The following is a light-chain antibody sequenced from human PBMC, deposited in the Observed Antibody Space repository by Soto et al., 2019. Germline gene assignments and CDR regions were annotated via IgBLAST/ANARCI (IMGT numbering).Light chain of an antibody. CDR2: WAS. Sequence: DIVLTQSPDSVAVSLGERATINCKSSQSVLFSINQKNYLAWYHQKPGQPPKLLIYWASIRASGVPTRFSGSGSGTNFTLTISSLQAEDAAVYYCQQRSIWPLTFDGGTKVDIK. CDR1: QSVLFSINQKNY. V-gene: IGKV4-1*01. J-gene: IGKJ4*01. CDR3: QQRSIWPLT.